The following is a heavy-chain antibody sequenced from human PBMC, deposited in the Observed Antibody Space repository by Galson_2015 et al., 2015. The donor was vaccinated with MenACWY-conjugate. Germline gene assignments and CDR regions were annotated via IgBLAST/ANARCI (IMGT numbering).Heavy chain of an antibody. D-gene: IGHD2-21*01. V-gene: IGHV1-18*01. Sequence: SVKVSCKASGYTFTSYGISWVRQAPGQGLEWMGWISAYNGNTNYAQKLQGRVTMTTDTSTSTAYMELRSLRSDDTAVYYCARDRSIISGGFDAFEIWGQGTMVTVSS. CDR2: ISAYNGNT. CDR3: ARDRSIISGGFDAFEI. J-gene: IGHJ3*02. CDR1: GYTFTSYG.